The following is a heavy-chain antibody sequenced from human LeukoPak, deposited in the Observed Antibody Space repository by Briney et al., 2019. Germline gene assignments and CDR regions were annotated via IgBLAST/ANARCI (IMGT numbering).Heavy chain of an antibody. Sequence: GGSLRLSGAASGFSFSAYCMTWVRQAPGKGLEWVASITVSGGNTCYADLVEGRFTISRDTSETTVYLQMDSLRGEDTAVYYCAKDRLFTPRWTTFDYWGRGAVVTVSS. CDR3: AKDRLFTPRWTTFDY. CDR2: ITVSGGNT. D-gene: IGHD2-15*01. CDR1: GFSFSAYC. J-gene: IGHJ4*02. V-gene: IGHV3-23*01.